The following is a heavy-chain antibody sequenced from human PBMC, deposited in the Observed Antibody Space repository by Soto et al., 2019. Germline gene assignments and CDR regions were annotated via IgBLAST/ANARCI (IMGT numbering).Heavy chain of an antibody. V-gene: IGHV3-64*04. Sequence: GGSLRLSCSASGFTFSSYAMHWVRQAPGKGLEYVSAISSNGGSTYYADSVKGRFTISRDNAKNTLYLQMNSLRDEDTALYYSATEPRVVPAAMRAFDIWGQGTMVTVSS. CDR2: ISSNGGST. J-gene: IGHJ3*02. D-gene: IGHD2-2*01. CDR3: ATEPRVVPAAMRAFDI. CDR1: GFTFSSYA.